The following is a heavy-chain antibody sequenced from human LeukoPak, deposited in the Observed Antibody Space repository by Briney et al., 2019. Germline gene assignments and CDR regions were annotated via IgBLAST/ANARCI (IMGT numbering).Heavy chain of an antibody. CDR3: ARHYSNYVKGDAFDI. Sequence: SETLSLTCTVSGDSISSGSYYWSWIRQPAGKGLEYIGRINTGGTTNYNPSLRSRVTISVDTSKNQFSLKLSSMTAADTAVYYCARHYSNYVKGDAFDIWGQGTMVTVSS. CDR1: GDSISSGSYY. CDR2: INTGGTT. J-gene: IGHJ3*02. D-gene: IGHD4-11*01. V-gene: IGHV4-61*02.